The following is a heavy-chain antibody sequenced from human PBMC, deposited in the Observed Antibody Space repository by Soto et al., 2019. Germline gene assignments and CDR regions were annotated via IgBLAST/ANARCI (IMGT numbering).Heavy chain of an antibody. CDR3: AKAGITVRPHPYFDS. CDR1: GFTFSTYA. D-gene: IGHD6-19*01. V-gene: IGHV3-23*01. Sequence: GGSLRLSCAASGFTFSTYAMSWVRQAPGKGLEWVSVISGSGGTTYDAASVKGRLTISRDNSKNTLYLQMNSLRAEDTAVYYCAKAGITVRPHPYFDSGGRGPLVTVSS. CDR2: ISGSGGTT. J-gene: IGHJ4*02.